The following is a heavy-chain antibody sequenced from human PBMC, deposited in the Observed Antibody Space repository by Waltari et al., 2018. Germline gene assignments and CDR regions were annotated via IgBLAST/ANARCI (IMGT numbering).Heavy chain of an antibody. CDR2: IKFDGTSP. CDR1: GGDYG. Sequence: EVQLVESGGGLVQSGGSLRLSFADYGGDYGMDWVRQAPGKGLMWVSRIKFDGTSPTYADAVKGRFTVSRDRANNMLYLQMNGLRSEDTAVYYCTTNPPGHWGQGTLVTVSS. V-gene: IGHV3-74*01. J-gene: IGHJ4*02. CDR3: TTNPPGH.